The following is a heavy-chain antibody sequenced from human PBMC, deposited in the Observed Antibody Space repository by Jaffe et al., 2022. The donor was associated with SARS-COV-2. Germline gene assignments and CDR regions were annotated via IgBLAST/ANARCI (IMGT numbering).Heavy chain of an antibody. V-gene: IGHV4-34*01. J-gene: IGHJ6*03. CDR1: GGSLSGYY. CDR3: ARVPYGSGIYSYYYYMDV. Sequence: QVQLQQWGAGLLKPSETLSLTCAVYGGSLSGYYWSWIRQPPGKGLEWIGEINHSGNTNYNPSLKSRVTISVDTSKNQLSLKLRSVTAADTAVYYCARVPYGSGIYSYYYYMDVWGQGTTVTVSS. CDR2: INHSGNT. D-gene: IGHD3-10*01.